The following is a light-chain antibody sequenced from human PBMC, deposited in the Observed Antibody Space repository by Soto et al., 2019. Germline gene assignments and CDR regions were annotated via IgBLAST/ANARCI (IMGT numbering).Light chain of an antibody. J-gene: IGKJ4*01. CDR3: QQYDSLPVLT. Sequence: DIQMTQSPSSLSAYVGDSVTITCQASQDIRKLLNWYQQKPGEATKLLIYDASKLETGVPSRFSVSSSGADFTFTISSLQPEYVATYYCQQYDSLPVLTFGGGTKVEIK. CDR2: DAS. CDR1: QDIRKL. V-gene: IGKV1-33*01.